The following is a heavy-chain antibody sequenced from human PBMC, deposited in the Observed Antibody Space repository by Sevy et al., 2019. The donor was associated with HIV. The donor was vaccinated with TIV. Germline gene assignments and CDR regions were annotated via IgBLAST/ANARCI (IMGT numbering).Heavy chain of an antibody. CDR2: ISGSGGST. J-gene: IGHJ1*01. V-gene: IGHV3-23*01. Sequence: GGSLRLSCAASGFTFSSYAMSWVRQAPGKGLEWVSAISGSGGSTYYPDSVKGRFTISRDNSKNTLYLQMNSLRAEDTAVYYCAKAMYYYDSSGYYEAEYFQHWGQGTLVTVSS. CDR1: GFTFSSYA. CDR3: AKAMYYYDSSGYYEAEYFQH. D-gene: IGHD3-22*01.